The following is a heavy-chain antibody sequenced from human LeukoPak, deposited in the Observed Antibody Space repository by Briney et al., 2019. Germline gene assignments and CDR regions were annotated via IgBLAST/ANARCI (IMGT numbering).Heavy chain of an antibody. D-gene: IGHD6-13*01. Sequence: ASVKVPCKASGYTFTSYGISWVRQAPGQGLEWMGWISAYNGNTNYAQKLRGRVTMTTDTSTSTAYMELRSLRSDDTAVYYCARLIAAAGTGWFDPWGQGTLVTVSS. CDR1: GYTFTSYG. V-gene: IGHV1-18*04. CDR2: ISAYNGNT. J-gene: IGHJ5*02. CDR3: ARLIAAAGTGWFDP.